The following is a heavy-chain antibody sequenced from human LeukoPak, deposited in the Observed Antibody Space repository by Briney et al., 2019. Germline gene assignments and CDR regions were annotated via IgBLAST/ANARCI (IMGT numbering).Heavy chain of an antibody. CDR3: AKDLRRNCSGGSCP. J-gene: IGHJ5*02. CDR1: GFTFSSYA. Sequence: GGSLRLSCAASGFTFSSYAMSWVRQAPGKGLEWVSAISGSGGSTYYANSVKGRFTISRENSKNTLYLQMNRLRAEDTDVYYCAKDLRRNCSGGSCPWGQGALVTVSS. D-gene: IGHD2-15*01. V-gene: IGHV3-23*01. CDR2: ISGSGGST.